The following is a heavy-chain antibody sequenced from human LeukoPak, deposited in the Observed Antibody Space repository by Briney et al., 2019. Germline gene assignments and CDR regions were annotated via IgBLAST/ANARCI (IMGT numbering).Heavy chain of an antibody. Sequence: PGGSLRLSCAASGXTFSRYGLHWVRQAPGKGLEWVAVIAYDGSNKYYADSVKGRFTMSRDNSKNTLHLQMNSLRAEDTAVYYCARAVEAAVAPVLDYWGQGTLVTVSS. CDR3: ARAVEAAVAPVLDY. J-gene: IGHJ4*02. V-gene: IGHV3-30-3*01. CDR1: GXTFSRYG. CDR2: IAYDGSNK. D-gene: IGHD6-13*01.